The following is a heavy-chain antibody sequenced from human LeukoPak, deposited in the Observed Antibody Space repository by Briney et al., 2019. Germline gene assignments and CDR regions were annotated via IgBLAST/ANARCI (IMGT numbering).Heavy chain of an antibody. Sequence: ASVKVSCKASGGTFSSYAISWVRQAPGQGLEWMGGIIPIFGTANYAQKFQGRVTITADESTSTAYMELSSLRSEDTAVYYCAREAAAGTGYFDYWGQGTLVTVSS. J-gene: IGHJ4*02. CDR2: IIPIFGTA. CDR1: GGTFSSYA. V-gene: IGHV1-69*13. CDR3: AREAAAGTGYFDY. D-gene: IGHD6-13*01.